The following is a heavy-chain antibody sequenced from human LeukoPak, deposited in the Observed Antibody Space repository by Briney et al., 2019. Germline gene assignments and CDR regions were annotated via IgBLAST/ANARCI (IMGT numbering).Heavy chain of an antibody. CDR3: ARDSIAARPIDY. J-gene: IGHJ4*02. D-gene: IGHD6-6*01. Sequence: GGSLRLSCAASGFTFSSYSMNWVRQAPGKGLEWVSSISSSSSYIYYADSVKGRFTISRDSAKNSLYLQMNSLRAEDTAVYYCARDSIAARPIDYWGQGTLVTVSS. CDR1: GFTFSSYS. CDR2: ISSSSSYI. V-gene: IGHV3-21*01.